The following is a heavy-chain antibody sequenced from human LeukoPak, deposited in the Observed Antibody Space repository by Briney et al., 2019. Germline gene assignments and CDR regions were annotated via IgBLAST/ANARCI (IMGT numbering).Heavy chain of an antibody. D-gene: IGHD2-2*01. CDR3: ARGVVPAARGVFDY. J-gene: IGHJ4*02. CDR2: IIPIFGTA. V-gene: IGHV1-69*06. CDR1: GGTFSSYA. Sequence: SVKVSCKASGGTFSSYAISWVRQAPGQGLEWMXGIIPIFGTANYAQKFQGRVTITADKSTSTAYMELSSLRSEDTAVYYCARGVVPAARGVFDYWGQGTLVTVSS.